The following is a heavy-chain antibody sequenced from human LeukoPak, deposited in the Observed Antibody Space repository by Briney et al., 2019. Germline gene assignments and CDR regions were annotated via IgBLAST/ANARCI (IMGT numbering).Heavy chain of an antibody. V-gene: IGHV4-39*02. J-gene: IGHJ3*02. CDR1: GGSISSSRYY. D-gene: IGHD2-21*01. CDR3: ARDLVADAFDI. CDR2: LYYSGNT. Sequence: SETLSLTCTVSGGSISSSRYYGGWIRQPPGKGLEWIGSLYYSGNTYYNPSLKSRVTISVDTSKNQFSLKLSSVTAADTAVYYCARDLVADAFDIWGQGTMVTVSS.